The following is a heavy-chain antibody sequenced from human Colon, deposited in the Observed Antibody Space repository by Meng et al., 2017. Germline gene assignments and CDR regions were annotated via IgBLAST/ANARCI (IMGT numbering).Heavy chain of an antibody. CDR1: GASVRSPDHQ. Sequence: LAQSGPGVVRLSDTLSLICSVSGASVRSPDHQWGWVRQPPGKGLEWIGYARIDYANTNYNPSLKSRVNVSLDTSKNQFSLNVRSVTAADTAVYYCARDYWGSLDFWGQGILVTVSS. V-gene: IGHV4-61*08. CDR2: ARIDYANT. D-gene: IGHD3-16*01. J-gene: IGHJ4*02. CDR3: ARDYWGSLDF.